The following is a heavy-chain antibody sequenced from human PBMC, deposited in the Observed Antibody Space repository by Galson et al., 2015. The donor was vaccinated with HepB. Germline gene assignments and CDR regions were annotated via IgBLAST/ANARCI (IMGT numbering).Heavy chain of an antibody. V-gene: IGHV3-64D*06. J-gene: IGHJ4*02. CDR1: GFTFSSYA. Sequence: SLRLSCAASGFTFSSYAMHWVRQAPGKGLEYVSAISSNGGSTYYADSVKGRFTISRDNSKNTLYLQMSSLRAEDTAVYYCVKFERSGSSLENHDYWGQGTLVTVSS. CDR3: VKFERSGSSLENHDY. CDR2: ISSNGGST. D-gene: IGHD6-13*01.